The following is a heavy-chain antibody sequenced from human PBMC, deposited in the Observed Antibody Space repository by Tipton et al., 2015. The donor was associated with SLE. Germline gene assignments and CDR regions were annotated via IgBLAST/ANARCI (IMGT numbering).Heavy chain of an antibody. V-gene: IGHV3-30*04. D-gene: IGHD6-6*01. CDR1: GFGFSTYS. CDR3: ARVRGGYTSSRSDY. J-gene: IGHJ4*02. Sequence: SLRLSCAASGFGFSTYSMHWVRQAPGKGLDWVAVISYDGSNKYYADSVKGRFTISRDNSKNTLYLEMNSVRAEDTALYHCARVRGGYTSSRSDYWGQGTLVTVSS. CDR2: ISYDGSNK.